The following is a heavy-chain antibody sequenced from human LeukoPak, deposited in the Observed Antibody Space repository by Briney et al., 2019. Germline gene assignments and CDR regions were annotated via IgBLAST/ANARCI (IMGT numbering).Heavy chain of an antibody. CDR3: ARKYYDFWSGSFAFDT. CDR1: GGSFSGYY. V-gene: IGHV4-34*01. D-gene: IGHD3-3*01. CDR2: INHSGST. Sequence: PSETLSLTCAVYGGSFSGYYWSWIRQPPGKGLEWIGEINHSGSTNYNPSLKSRVTISVDTSKNQFSLKLSSVTAADTAVYYCARKYYDFWSGSFAFDTWGQGTMVTVSS. J-gene: IGHJ3*02.